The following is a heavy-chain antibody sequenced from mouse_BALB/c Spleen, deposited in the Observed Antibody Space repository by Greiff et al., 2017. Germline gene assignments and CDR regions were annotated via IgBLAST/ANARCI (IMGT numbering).Heavy chain of an antibody. J-gene: IGHJ3*01. CDR2: ISYDGSN. Sequence: ESGPGLVKPSQSLSLTCSVTGYSITSGYYWNWIRQFPGNKLEWMGYISYDGSNNYNPSLKNRISITRDTSKNQFFLKLNSVTTEDTATYYCASYDYDGGFAYWGQGTLVTVSA. CDR1: GYSITSGYY. CDR3: ASYDYDGGFAY. V-gene: IGHV3-6*02. D-gene: IGHD2-4*01.